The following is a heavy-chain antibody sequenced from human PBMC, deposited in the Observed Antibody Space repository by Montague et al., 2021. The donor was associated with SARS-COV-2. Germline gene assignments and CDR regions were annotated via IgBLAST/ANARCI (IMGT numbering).Heavy chain of an antibody. Sequence: SETLSLTCAVYGGSFSGYYWSWIRQPPGKGLEWIGEINHSGSTYXNPSLKSRVTISVDTSKNQFSLKLSSVTAADTAVYYCARGSSFVTIFGVVITDPFFDYWGQGTLVTVSS. CDR2: INHSGST. CDR3: ARGSSFVTIFGVVITDPFFDY. V-gene: IGHV4-34*01. D-gene: IGHD3-3*01. J-gene: IGHJ4*02. CDR1: GGSFSGYY.